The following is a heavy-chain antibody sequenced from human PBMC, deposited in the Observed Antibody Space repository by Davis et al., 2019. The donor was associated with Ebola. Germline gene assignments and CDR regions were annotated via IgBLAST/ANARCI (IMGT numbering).Heavy chain of an antibody. CDR1: GGSISSGDYY. CDR2: IYYSGST. Sequence: LRLSCTVSGGSISSGDYYWIWIRQPPGKGLEWIGYIYYSGSTYYNPSLKSRVTISVDTSKNQFSLKLSSVTAADTAVYYCARDVLGGYYYYYGMDVWGQGTTVTVSS. J-gene: IGHJ6*02. V-gene: IGHV4-30-4*01. CDR3: ARDVLGGYYYYYGMDV. D-gene: IGHD2-15*01.